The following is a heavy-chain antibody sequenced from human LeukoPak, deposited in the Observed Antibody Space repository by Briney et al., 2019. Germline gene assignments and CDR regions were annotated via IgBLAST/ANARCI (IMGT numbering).Heavy chain of an antibody. CDR3: AKDRRPQKIYSSSWHKMGDLYY. J-gene: IGHJ4*02. Sequence: GGSLRLSCAASGFTFSSYAMSWVRQAPGKGLEWVSAISGSGGSTYYADSVKGRFTISRDNSKNTLYLQMNSLRAEDTAVYYCAKDRRPQKIYSSSWHKMGDLYYWGQGTQVTVSS. V-gene: IGHV3-23*01. CDR1: GFTFSSYA. CDR2: ISGSGGST. D-gene: IGHD6-13*01.